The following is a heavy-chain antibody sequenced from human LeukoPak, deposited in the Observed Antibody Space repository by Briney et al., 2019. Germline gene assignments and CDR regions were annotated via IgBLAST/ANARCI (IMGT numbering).Heavy chain of an antibody. D-gene: IGHD2-2*01. CDR1: GGSISSSSYY. V-gene: IGHV4-39*01. CDR3: ARQLGYCSSTTCYADKVDY. Sequence: SETLSLTFTVSGGSISSSSYYWGWIRQPPWKGLEWIGSIYYSGSTYYNPALKSLVTISVCTSKNQCCLKLSSVTAADTAVYYCARQLGYCSSTTCYADKVDYWGQGTLVTVSS. CDR2: IYYSGST. J-gene: IGHJ4*02.